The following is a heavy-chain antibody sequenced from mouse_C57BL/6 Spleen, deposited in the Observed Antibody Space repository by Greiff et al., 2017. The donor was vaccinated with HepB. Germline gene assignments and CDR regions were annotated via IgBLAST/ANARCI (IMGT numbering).Heavy chain of an antibody. V-gene: IGHV1-64*01. J-gene: IGHJ4*01. CDR1: GYTFTSYW. Sequence: QVQLQQPGAELVKPGASVKLSCKASGYTFTSYWMHWVKQRTGQGLEWIGMIHPNSGSTNYNEKFKSKATLTVDKSSSTAYMQLSSLTSEDSAVYYCARIPSMVLYAMDYWGQGTSVTVSS. D-gene: IGHD2-2*01. CDR2: IHPNSGST. CDR3: ARIPSMVLYAMDY.